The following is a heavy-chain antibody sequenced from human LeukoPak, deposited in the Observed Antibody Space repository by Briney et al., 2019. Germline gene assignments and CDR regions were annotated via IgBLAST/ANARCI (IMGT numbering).Heavy chain of an antibody. J-gene: IGHJ5*02. CDR2: IIPIFGTA. D-gene: IGHD5-24*01. CDR1: GGTFSSYA. V-gene: IGHV1-69*05. Sequence: ASVKVSCKASGGTFSSYAISWVRQAPGQGLEWMGGIIPIFGTANYAQKFQGRVTITTDESTSTAYMELSSLRSEDTAVYYCARDCRDGYNRGWFDPWGQGTLVTVSS. CDR3: ARDCRDGYNRGWFDP.